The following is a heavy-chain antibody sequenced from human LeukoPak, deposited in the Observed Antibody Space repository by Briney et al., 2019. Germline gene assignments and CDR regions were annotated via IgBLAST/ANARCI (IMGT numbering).Heavy chain of an antibody. CDR3: ARDGALDV. J-gene: IGHJ6*02. CDR2: TNPDSGDT. D-gene: IGHD3-10*01. Sequence: AASVKVSCKASGYTFTGYYMHWVRQAPGQGLEWMGWTNPDSGDTNCAQKFQGRVTLTRDTSISSAYMELSGLISDDTAAYYCARDGALDVWGQGTTVTVS. V-gene: IGHV1-2*02. CDR1: GYTFTGYY.